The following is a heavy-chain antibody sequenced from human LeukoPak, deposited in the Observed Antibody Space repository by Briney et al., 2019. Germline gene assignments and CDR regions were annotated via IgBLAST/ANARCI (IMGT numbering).Heavy chain of an antibody. J-gene: IGHJ4*02. Sequence: SETLSLTCTVSGGSISSYYWSWIRQPAGRGLEWIGRIYFSGSTDYNPSLKSRVTMSVDTSKNQFSLKLSSVTAADTAVYYCARSGYSSGPDYWGQGTLVTVSS. CDR2: IYFSGST. CDR1: GGSISSYY. CDR3: ARSGYSSGPDY. D-gene: IGHD6-19*01. V-gene: IGHV4-4*07.